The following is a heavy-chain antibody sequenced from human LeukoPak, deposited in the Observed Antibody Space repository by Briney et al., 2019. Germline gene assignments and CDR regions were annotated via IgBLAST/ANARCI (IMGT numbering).Heavy chain of an antibody. CDR2: ISWNSGSI. J-gene: IGHJ4*02. CDR1: GFTFDDYA. Sequence: GGSLRLSCAASGFTFDDYAMHWVRQAPGKGLEWVSGISWNSGSIGYADSVKGRFTISRDNAKNSLYLQMNSLRAEDTAVYYCAKWWQWLGLDYWGQGTLVTVSS. V-gene: IGHV3-9*01. D-gene: IGHD6-19*01. CDR3: AKWWQWLGLDY.